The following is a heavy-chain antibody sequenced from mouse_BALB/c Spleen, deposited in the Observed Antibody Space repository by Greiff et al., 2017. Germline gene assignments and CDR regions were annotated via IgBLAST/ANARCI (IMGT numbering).Heavy chain of an antibody. CDR3: ARSGENYGNYVDYFDY. CDR1: GFTFSSFG. V-gene: IGHV5-17*02. J-gene: IGHJ2*01. D-gene: IGHD2-1*01. Sequence: EVQRVESGGGLVQPGGSRKLSCAASGFTFSSFGMHWVRQAPEKGLEWVAYISSGSSTIYYADTVKGRFTISRDNPKNTLFLQMTSLRSEDTAMYYCARSGENYGNYVDYFDYWGQGTTLTVSS. CDR2: ISSGSSTI.